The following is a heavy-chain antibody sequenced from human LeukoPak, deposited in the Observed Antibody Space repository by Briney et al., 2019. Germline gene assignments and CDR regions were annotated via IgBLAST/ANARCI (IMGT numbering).Heavy chain of an antibody. Sequence: SETLSLTCTVSGGSISSYYWSWIRQPAGKGLEWIGRIYTSGSTNYNPSLKSRVTMSVDTSKNQFSLKLSSVTAADTAVYYCARDHGQRCSSTSCYLYFDYWGQGTLVTVSS. CDR3: ARDHGQRCSSTSCYLYFDY. CDR1: GGSISSYY. V-gene: IGHV4-4*07. D-gene: IGHD2-2*01. J-gene: IGHJ4*02. CDR2: IYTSGST.